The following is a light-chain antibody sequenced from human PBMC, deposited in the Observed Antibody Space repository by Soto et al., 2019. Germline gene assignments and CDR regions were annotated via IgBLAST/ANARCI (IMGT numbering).Light chain of an antibody. CDR1: QSVSSN. CDR3: QQYNNWQIT. V-gene: IGKV3-15*01. J-gene: IGKJ5*01. CDR2: GAS. Sequence: EIVMTQSPATLSVSPGERATLSCRASQSVSSNLAWYQQKPGHAPRLLIYGASTRATGIPARFSGSGSGTEFTLTISSLQSEDFAVYYCQQYNNWQITFGQGTRLEIK.